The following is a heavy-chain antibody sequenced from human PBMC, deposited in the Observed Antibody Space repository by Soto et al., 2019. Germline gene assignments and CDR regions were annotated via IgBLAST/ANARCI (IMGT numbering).Heavy chain of an antibody. Sequence: GGSLRLSCAASGFTFSSYAMSWVRQAPGKGLEWVSAISGSGGSTYYADSVKGRFTISRDNSKNTLYLQMNSLRAEDTAVYYCAPLGGSSGWNASEGDYFDYWGQGTLVTVSS. D-gene: IGHD6-19*01. CDR1: GFTFSSYA. CDR2: ISGSGGST. CDR3: APLGGSSGWNASEGDYFDY. J-gene: IGHJ4*02. V-gene: IGHV3-23*01.